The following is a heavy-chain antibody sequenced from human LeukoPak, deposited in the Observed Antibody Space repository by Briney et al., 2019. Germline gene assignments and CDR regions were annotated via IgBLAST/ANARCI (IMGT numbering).Heavy chain of an antibody. J-gene: IGHJ3*02. Sequence: TGGSLRLSCTASGFTVSTNYMSWVRQPPGKGLEWVSIIYSSGTTYYADSVKGRFAVSRHNSNNTLYLQMNSLRAEDTALYYCARTNYRGRLNAFDIWGQGTMVTVSS. D-gene: IGHD2-8*01. V-gene: IGHV3-53*01. CDR1: GFTVSTNY. CDR3: ARTNYRGRLNAFDI. CDR2: IYSSGTT.